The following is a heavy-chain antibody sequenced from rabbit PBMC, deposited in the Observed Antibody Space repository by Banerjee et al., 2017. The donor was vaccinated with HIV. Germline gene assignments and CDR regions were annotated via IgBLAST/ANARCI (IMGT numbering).Heavy chain of an antibody. V-gene: IGHV1S40*01. J-gene: IGHJ4*01. Sequence: QSLEESGGDLVQPEGSLTLTCTASGFSFSSGSYMCWVRQAPGKGLDWIACIYTGASGATYYANWAKGRFTISKTSSTTVTLQMASLTAADTATYFCVRDHAYASSSGYYNLWGQGTLVTVS. CDR3: VRDHAYASSSGYYNL. CDR1: GFSFSSGSY. D-gene: IGHD1-1*01. CDR2: IYTGASGAT.